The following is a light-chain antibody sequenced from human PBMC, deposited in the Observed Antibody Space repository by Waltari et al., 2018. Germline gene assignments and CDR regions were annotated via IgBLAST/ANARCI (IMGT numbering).Light chain of an antibody. J-gene: IGKJ3*01. V-gene: IGKV1-39*01. CDR1: QSIADY. CDR2: AAS. CDR3: QQSYSTPPFS. Sequence: DIQMTQSPSSLSASVGDRVTITCRASQSIADYLNWYQQKPGKAPKLLIYAASNLHGGVPPRFSGSGSGTDFTLTINTLQPEDFATYDCQQSYSTPPFSFGPGTKVDIK.